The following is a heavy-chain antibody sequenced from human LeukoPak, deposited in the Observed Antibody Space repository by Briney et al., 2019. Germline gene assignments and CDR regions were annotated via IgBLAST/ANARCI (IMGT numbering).Heavy chain of an antibody. D-gene: IGHD4-23*01. CDR2: ISPTGSTT. CDR3: ARDLRWSYYFDY. Sequence: GRSLRLSCTASGFSFSGHWMHWARQLPGKGLVWVSRISPTGSTTSYADSVKGRFTISRDNAKNSLYLQMNSLRAEDTAVYYCARDLRWSYYFDYWGQGTLVTVSS. CDR1: GFSFSGHW. V-gene: IGHV3-74*01. J-gene: IGHJ4*02.